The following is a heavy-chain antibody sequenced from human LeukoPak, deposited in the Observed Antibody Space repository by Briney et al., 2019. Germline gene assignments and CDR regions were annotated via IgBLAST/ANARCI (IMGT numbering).Heavy chain of an antibody. CDR3: ARVHDAVTADY. J-gene: IGHJ4*02. CDR2: INPKSGGT. Sequence: VASVKVSCKASGYTFTSYDITWVRQATGQGLEWMGWINPKSGGTKYAQKSQGRVTMTRGTSISTAYMELSRLRSDDTAVYYCARVHDAVTADYWGQGTLVTVSS. CDR1: GYTFTSYD. V-gene: IGHV1-2*02. D-gene: IGHD2-21*02.